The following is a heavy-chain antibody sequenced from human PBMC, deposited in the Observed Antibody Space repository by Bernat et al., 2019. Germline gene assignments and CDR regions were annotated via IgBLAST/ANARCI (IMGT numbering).Heavy chain of an antibody. CDR2: IRSKAYGGTT. J-gene: IGHJ4*02. Sequence: EVQLVESGGGLVQPGRSLRLSCTASGFTFGDYAMSWVRQAPGKGLEWVGFIRSKAYGGTTEYAASVKGRFTISRDDSKSIAYLQMNSLKTEDTAVYYCTRTILRYSDWFLSFDYWGQGTLVTVSS. CDR1: GFTFGDYA. CDR3: TRTILRYSDWFLSFDY. V-gene: IGHV3-49*04. D-gene: IGHD3-9*01.